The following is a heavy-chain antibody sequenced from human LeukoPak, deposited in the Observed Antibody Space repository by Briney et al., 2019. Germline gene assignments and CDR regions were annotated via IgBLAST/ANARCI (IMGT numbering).Heavy chain of an antibody. CDR1: GFTFDDYA. CDR3: AKGLAEVVTAIDY. V-gene: IGHV3-9*01. Sequence: GGSLRLSCAASGFTFDDYAMHWVRQAPGKGLEWVSGISWNSGSIGYADSVKGRFTISRDNVKNSLYLQMNSLRAEDTALYYCAKGLAEVVTAIDYWGQGTLVTVSS. D-gene: IGHD2-21*02. J-gene: IGHJ4*02. CDR2: ISWNSGSI.